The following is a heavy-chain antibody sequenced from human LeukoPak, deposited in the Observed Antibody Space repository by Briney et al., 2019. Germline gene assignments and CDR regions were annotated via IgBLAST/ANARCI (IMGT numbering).Heavy chain of an antibody. CDR3: ARDRRGAGGFDY. V-gene: IGHV1-69*13. CDR2: ITPIFGTA. D-gene: IGHD3-10*01. J-gene: IGHJ4*02. CDR1: GGTFSSYA. Sequence: SVKVSCKASGGTFSSYAISWVRQAPGQGLEWMGGITPIFGTANYAQKFQGRVTITADESTSTAYMELSSLRSEDTAVYYCARDRRGAGGFDYWGQGTLVTVSS.